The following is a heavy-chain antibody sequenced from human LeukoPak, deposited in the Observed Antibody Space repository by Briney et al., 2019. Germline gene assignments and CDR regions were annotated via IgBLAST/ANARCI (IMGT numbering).Heavy chain of an antibody. CDR1: GFTFSDYT. CDR2: ISSRGSSI. Sequence: GGSLRLSCAASGFTFSDYTMNWVRQAPGKGLEWASQISSRGSSIYYADSVKGRFTISRDNAKNSLYLQLNSLRDGDTAVYYCAREVTNDAFDIWGQGTMVTVSS. CDR3: AREVTNDAFDI. J-gene: IGHJ3*02. V-gene: IGHV3-48*02. D-gene: IGHD4-17*01.